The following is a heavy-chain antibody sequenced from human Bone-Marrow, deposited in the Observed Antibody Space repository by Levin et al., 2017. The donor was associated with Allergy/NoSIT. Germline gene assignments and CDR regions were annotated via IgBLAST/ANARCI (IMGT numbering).Heavy chain of an antibody. D-gene: IGHD6-13*01. Sequence: SQTLSLPCTVSGGSIRSGGYYWSWIRQHPGKGLEWIGYIDYSGTTYYNPSLKSRLTISKDTSKNQFSLQLSSVTAADTAVYYCARLDSTWYTPYYFDHWGQGTLVTVSS. CDR3: ARLDSTWYTPYYFDH. V-gene: IGHV4-31*03. CDR1: GGSIRSGGYY. CDR2: IDYSGTT. J-gene: IGHJ4*02.